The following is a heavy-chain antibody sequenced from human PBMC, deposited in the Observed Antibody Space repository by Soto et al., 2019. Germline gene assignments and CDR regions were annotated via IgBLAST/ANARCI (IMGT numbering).Heavy chain of an antibody. CDR3: ARAPYRGANSRDAFDI. D-gene: IGHD7-27*01. V-gene: IGHV4-30-4*01. CDR2: IYYSGST. Sequence: QVQLQESGPGLVKPSQTLSLTCTVSGGSISTEYYWSWIRQPPGKALEWIGYIYYSGSTYYNPSLKNRVTISVDTSKNQFSLKVYSVTAADTAVYYCARAPYRGANSRDAFDIWGQGTMVTVSS. CDR1: GGSISTEYY. J-gene: IGHJ3*02.